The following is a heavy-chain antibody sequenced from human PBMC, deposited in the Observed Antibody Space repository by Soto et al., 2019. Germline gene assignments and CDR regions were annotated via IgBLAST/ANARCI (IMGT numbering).Heavy chain of an antibody. V-gene: IGHV1-69*13. Sequence: SVKVSCKASGGTFSSYAISWVRQAPGQGLEWMGGIIPIFGTANYAQKFQGRVTITADESTSTAYMELSSLRSEDTAVYYCATEGVLYCDYGSYYNGMYVWGQGTTVPVS. CDR3: ATEGVLYCDYGSYYNGMYV. CDR2: IIPIFGTA. D-gene: IGHD4-17*01. CDR1: GGTFSSYA. J-gene: IGHJ6*02.